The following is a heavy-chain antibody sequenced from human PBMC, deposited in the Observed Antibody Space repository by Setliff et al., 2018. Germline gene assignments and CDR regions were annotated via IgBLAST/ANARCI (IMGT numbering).Heavy chain of an antibody. V-gene: IGHV3-23*01. D-gene: IGHD3-22*01. CDR2: VSGGGDYT. CDR1: GFIFKNHA. CDR3: ARGREIAVV. J-gene: IGHJ4*02. Sequence: GSLRLSCEASGFIFKNHALTWVRQVPGKGLEWVSAVSGGGDYTYYADSVKGRFTISRDNAKNSLNLQMTSLRAEDTAVYYCARGREIAVVWGQGTLVTVSS.